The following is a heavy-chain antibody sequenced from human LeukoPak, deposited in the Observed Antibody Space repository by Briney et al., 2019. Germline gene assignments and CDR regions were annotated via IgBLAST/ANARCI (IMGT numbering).Heavy chain of an antibody. D-gene: IGHD6-19*01. Sequence: TSETLSLTCTVSGGSISSYYWSWIRQPPGKGLEWIGNIYHSGSTYYNPSLKSRVTISVDTSKNQFSLRLTSVTAADTAVYYCARHRDHPRIAVAGIDYWGQGTLVTVSS. J-gene: IGHJ4*02. CDR2: IYHSGST. V-gene: IGHV4-59*04. CDR1: GGSISSYY. CDR3: ARHRDHPRIAVAGIDY.